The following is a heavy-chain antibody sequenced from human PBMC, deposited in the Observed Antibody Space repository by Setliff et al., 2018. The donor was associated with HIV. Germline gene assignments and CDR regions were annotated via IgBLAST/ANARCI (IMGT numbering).Heavy chain of an antibody. Sequence: SETLSLTCAVSGGSISSGGYSWSWIRQPPGKGLEWIGYIYHSGSTYYNPSLKSRVTIAVDTSKNQFSLKLSSVTAADTAVYYCARIPHTVHGDFQGYFDYWGQGTLVTVSS. CDR2: IYHSGST. D-gene: IGHD4-17*01. J-gene: IGHJ4*02. V-gene: IGHV4-30-2*01. CDR3: ARIPHTVHGDFQGYFDY. CDR1: GGSISSGGYS.